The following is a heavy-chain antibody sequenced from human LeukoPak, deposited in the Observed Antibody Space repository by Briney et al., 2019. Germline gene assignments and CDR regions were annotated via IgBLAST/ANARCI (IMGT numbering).Heavy chain of an antibody. CDR3: AKDLDSGALDY. CDR2: ISYDGSNK. V-gene: IGHV3-30*18. CDR1: GFTFSSYG. D-gene: IGHD2-15*01. J-gene: IGHJ4*02. Sequence: QAGGSLRLSCAASGFTFSSYGMHWVRQAPGKGLEWVAVISYDGSNKYYADSVKGRFTISRDNSKNMLYLQMNSLRAEDTAVLYCAKDLDSGALDYWGRGTLVAVSS.